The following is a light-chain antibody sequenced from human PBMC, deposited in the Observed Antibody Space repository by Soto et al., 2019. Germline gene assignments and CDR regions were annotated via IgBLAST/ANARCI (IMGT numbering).Light chain of an antibody. CDR1: SSDVGGYNS. CDR3: SSYTSSRTLSV. J-gene: IGLJ1*01. Sequence: QSVLTQPASVSGSPGQSITISCTGTSSDVGGYNSVSWYQQHPGKAPKLMIYDVSNRPSGVSNRFSGSKSGNTASLTISGLQAEDEANYYCSSYTSSRTLSVFGIRTKVTVL. V-gene: IGLV2-14*03. CDR2: DVS.